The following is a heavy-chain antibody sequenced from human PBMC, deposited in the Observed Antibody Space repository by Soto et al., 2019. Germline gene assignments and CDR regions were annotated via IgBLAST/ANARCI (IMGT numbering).Heavy chain of an antibody. CDR2: IIPIFGTA. Sequence: SVKVSCKASGGTFSSYGISWVRQAPGQGLEWMGGIIPIFGTANYAQKFQGRVTITADESTSTAYMEVSSLRSEDTAVYYCARGTPDCSSTSCYQDYYHGMDVWGQGATVTVSS. D-gene: IGHD2-2*01. CDR1: GGTFSSYG. J-gene: IGHJ6*02. V-gene: IGHV1-69*13. CDR3: ARGTPDCSSTSCYQDYYHGMDV.